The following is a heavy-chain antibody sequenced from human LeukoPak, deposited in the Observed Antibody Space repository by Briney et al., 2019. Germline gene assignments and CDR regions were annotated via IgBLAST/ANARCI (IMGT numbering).Heavy chain of an antibody. CDR2: ISYDGSNK. CDR3: AREKAHFDY. Sequence: GGSLRLACAASGFTFSSYAMHWVRQAPGKGLEWVAVISYDGSNKYYADSVKGRFTISRDNSKNTLSLQMNSLRAEDTAVYYCAREKAHFDYWGQGILVTVSS. J-gene: IGHJ4*02. CDR1: GFTFSSYA. V-gene: IGHV3-30-3*01.